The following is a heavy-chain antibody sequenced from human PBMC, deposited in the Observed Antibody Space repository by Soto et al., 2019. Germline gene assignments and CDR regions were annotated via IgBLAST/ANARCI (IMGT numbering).Heavy chain of an antibody. Sequence: QVQLQQWGAGLLKPSETLSLTCSVYGGSFSGNYWTWIRQPPGKGLEWIGEINHRGSTNYSPSLKSRVTISVDTSKNQFSLKLISVTAADTAVYYCARGVRLVPAAMLAGTKSTGYLDVWGRGTLVAVSS. CDR1: GGSFSGNY. CDR2: INHRGST. J-gene: IGHJ2*01. D-gene: IGHD2-2*01. V-gene: IGHV4-34*01. CDR3: ARGVRLVPAAMLAGTKSTGYLDV.